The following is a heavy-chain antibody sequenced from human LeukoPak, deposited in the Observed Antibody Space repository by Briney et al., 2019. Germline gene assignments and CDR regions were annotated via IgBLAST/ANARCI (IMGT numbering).Heavy chain of an antibody. CDR2: IYYSGST. V-gene: IGHV4-59*08. Sequence: KPSETLSLTCTVSGGSISSYYWTWIRQPPGKGLEWIGYIYYSGSTNYNPSLKSRVTISVDTSKNQFSLKLSSVTAADTAVYYCARQSGFDPWGQGTLVTVSS. J-gene: IGHJ5*02. CDR3: ARQSGFDP. CDR1: GGSISSYY.